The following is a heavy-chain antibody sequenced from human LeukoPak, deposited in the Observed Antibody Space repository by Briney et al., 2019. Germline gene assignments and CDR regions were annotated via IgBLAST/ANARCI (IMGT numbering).Heavy chain of an antibody. J-gene: IGHJ4*02. D-gene: IGHD3-22*01. CDR3: ASGELYYYDSSGYYLHRFFDY. CDR2: IIPIFGTA. Sequence: GASVKVPCKASGGTFSSYAISWVRQAPGQGLEWMGGIIPIFGTANYAQKFQGRVTITTDESTSTAYMELSSLRSEDTAVYYCASGELYYYDSSGYYLHRFFDYWGQGTLVTVSS. CDR1: GGTFSSYA. V-gene: IGHV1-69*05.